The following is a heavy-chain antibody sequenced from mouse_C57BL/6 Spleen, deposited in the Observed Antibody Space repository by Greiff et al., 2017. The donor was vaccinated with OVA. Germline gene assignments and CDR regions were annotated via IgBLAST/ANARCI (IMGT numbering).Heavy chain of an antibody. V-gene: IGHV1-85*01. CDR2: IYPRDGST. CDR3: ARNYGSPWFAY. Sequence: QVQLQQSGPELVKPGASVKLSCKASGYTFTSYDINWVKQRPGQGLEWIGWIYPRDGSTKYNEKFKGKATLTVDTSSSTAYMELHSLTSAASAVDFCARNYGSPWFAYWGQGTLVTVSA. CDR1: GYTFTSYD. D-gene: IGHD1-1*01. J-gene: IGHJ3*01.